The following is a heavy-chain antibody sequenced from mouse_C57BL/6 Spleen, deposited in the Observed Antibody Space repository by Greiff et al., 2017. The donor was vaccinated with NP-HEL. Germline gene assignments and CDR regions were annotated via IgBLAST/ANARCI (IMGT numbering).Heavy chain of an antibody. D-gene: IGHD1-1*01. CDR3: ARNDYYGSSYWYFDV. CDR2: IYPGDGDT. Sequence: QVQLQQSGPELVKPGASVKISCKASGYAFSSSWMNWVKQRPGKGLEWIGRIYPGDGDTNYNGKFKGKATLTADKSSSTAYMQLSSLTSEDSAVYFCARNDYYGSSYWYFDVWGTGTTVTVSS. J-gene: IGHJ1*03. V-gene: IGHV1-82*01. CDR1: GYAFSSSW.